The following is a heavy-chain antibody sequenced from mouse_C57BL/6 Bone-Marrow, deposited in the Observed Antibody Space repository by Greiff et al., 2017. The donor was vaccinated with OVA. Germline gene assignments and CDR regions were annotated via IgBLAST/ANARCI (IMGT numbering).Heavy chain of an antibody. V-gene: IGHV5-17*01. J-gene: IGHJ2*01. D-gene: IGHD1-1*01. CDR2: ISTGSSST. Sequence: EVKVVESGGGLVKPGASLKLSCAASGFTFSDYCMHWVRQAPEQGLEWVAYISTGSSSTYYPDTVKGRFTFSRDNAKNTLFLQMTSLRSEDTAMYYGARPLYYGSSYDYFDYWGQGTTLTVSS. CDR3: ARPLYYGSSYDYFDY. CDR1: GFTFSDYC.